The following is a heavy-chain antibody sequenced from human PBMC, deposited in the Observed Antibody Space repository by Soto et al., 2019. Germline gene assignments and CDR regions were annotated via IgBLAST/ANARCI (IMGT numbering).Heavy chain of an antibody. V-gene: IGHV3-23*01. D-gene: IGHD6-13*01. CDR1: GFTFSSYA. CDR2: ISGSGGST. J-gene: IGHJ6*02. CDR3: ASSSWYYYYYGMDV. Sequence: GSLRLSCAASGFTFSSYAMSWVRQAPGKGLEWVSAISGSGGSTYYADSVKGRFTISRDNSKNTLYLQMNSLRAEDTAVYYCASSSWYYYYYGMDVWGQGTTVTVSS.